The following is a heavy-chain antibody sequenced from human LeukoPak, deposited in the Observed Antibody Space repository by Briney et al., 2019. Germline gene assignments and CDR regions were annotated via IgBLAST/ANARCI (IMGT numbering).Heavy chain of an antibody. Sequence: PGGSLRLSCAASGFTFSSYAMSWVRQAPGKGLEWVSAFTGSSGRTYYADSVEGRFTISRDNSKNTLSLQMNSLRAEDTAVYYCAKRGHYDSSNSYAPFDHGGQGSLDTVSS. CDR1: GFTFSSYA. D-gene: IGHD3-22*01. V-gene: IGHV3-23*01. CDR2: FTGSSGRT. CDR3: AKRGHYDSSNSYAPFDH. J-gene: IGHJ4*02.